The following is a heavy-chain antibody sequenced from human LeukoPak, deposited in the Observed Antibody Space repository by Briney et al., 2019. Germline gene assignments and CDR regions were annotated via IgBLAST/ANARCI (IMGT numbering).Heavy chain of an antibody. CDR1: GFTFSSYE. J-gene: IGHJ4*02. CDR2: ISYDGSKK. Sequence: GGSLRLSCAASGFTFSSYEMNWVRQAPGKGLEWVALISYDGSKKYYADSVKGRFTISRDNSKNTLYLQMSSLRTEDTAVYYCAPDEGGDYVGLDYWGQGTLVTVSS. V-gene: IGHV3-30*03. D-gene: IGHD2-21*01. CDR3: APDEGGDYVGLDY.